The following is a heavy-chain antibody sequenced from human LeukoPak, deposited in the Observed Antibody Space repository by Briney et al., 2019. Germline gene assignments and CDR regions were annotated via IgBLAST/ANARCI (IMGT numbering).Heavy chain of an antibody. CDR2: ISGSGGST. CDR1: GFTFSSYA. J-gene: IGHJ3*02. Sequence: PGGSLRLSCAASGFTFSSYAMSWVRQAPGKGLEWVSAISGSGGSTYYADSVKGRFTISRDNSKNTLYLQMNSLRAEDTAVYYCAKAKGGIVVVPAAGGPFDIWGQGTMVTVSS. D-gene: IGHD2-2*01. V-gene: IGHV3-23*01. CDR3: AKAKGGIVVVPAAGGPFDI.